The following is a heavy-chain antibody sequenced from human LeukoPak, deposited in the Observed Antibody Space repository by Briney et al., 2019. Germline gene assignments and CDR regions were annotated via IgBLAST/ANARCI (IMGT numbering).Heavy chain of an antibody. Sequence: PSQTLSLTCTVSGGSISSYYWSWIRQPPGKGLEWIGYIYYSGSTNYNPSLKSRVTISVDTSKNQFSLKLSSVTAADTAVYYCARGYYDSSGYYYEFAFDIWGQGTMVTVSS. CDR3: ARGYYDSSGYYYEFAFDI. D-gene: IGHD3-22*01. CDR1: GGSISSYY. CDR2: IYYSGST. V-gene: IGHV4-59*08. J-gene: IGHJ3*02.